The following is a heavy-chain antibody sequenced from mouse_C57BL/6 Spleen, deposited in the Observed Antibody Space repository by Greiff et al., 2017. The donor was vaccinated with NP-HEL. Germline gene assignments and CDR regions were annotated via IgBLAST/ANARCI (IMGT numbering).Heavy chain of an antibody. CDR2: INPNNGGT. CDR3: ASPITTVGFDY. J-gene: IGHJ2*01. CDR1: GYTFTDYY. Sequence: EVQLQQSGPELVKPGASVKISCKASGYTFTDYYMNWVKQSHGKSLEWIGDINPNNGGTSYNQKFKGKATLTVDKSSSTAYMELRSLTSEDSAVYYCASPITTVGFDYWGQGTTLTVSS. D-gene: IGHD1-1*01. V-gene: IGHV1-26*01.